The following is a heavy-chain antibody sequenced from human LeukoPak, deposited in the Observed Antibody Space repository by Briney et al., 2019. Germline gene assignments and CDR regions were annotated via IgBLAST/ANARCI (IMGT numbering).Heavy chain of an antibody. D-gene: IGHD3-9*01. CDR2: IYHSGST. Sequence: PSETLSLTCAVSGGSISSGGYSWSWIRQPPGKGLEWIGYIYHSGSTYYNPSLKSRVTISVDTSKNQFSLKLSSVTAADTAVYYCARGGFGGRYFDWLLPIDYWGQGTLVTVSS. CDR3: ARGGFGGRYFDWLLPIDY. CDR1: GGSISSGGYS. J-gene: IGHJ4*02. V-gene: IGHV4-30-2*01.